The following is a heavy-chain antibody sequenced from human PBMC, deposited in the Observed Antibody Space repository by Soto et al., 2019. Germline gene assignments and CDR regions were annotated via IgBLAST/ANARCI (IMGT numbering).Heavy chain of an antibody. CDR2: IYYSGST. Sequence: SETLSLTCTVSGGSISSYYWSWIRQPPGKGLEWIGYIYYSGSTNYNPSLKSRVTISVDTSKNQFSLKLSSVTAADTAVYYCARVVAAAGTQWFDPWGQGTLVTVSS. CDR1: GGSISSYY. CDR3: ARVVAAAGTQWFDP. V-gene: IGHV4-59*01. D-gene: IGHD6-13*01. J-gene: IGHJ5*02.